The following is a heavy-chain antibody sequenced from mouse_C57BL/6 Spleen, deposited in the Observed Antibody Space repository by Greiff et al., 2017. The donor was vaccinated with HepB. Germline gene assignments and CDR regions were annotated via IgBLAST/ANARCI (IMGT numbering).Heavy chain of an antibody. Sequence: EVKVVESGGGLVKPGGSLKLSCAASGFTFSDYGMHWVRQAPEKGLEWVAYISSGSSTIYYADTVKGRFTISRDNAKNTLFLQMTSLRCEGSAMYYCARGAPYYGNSCDAMDYWGQGTSVTVSS. CDR3: ARGAPYYGNSCDAMDY. CDR1: GFTFSDYG. D-gene: IGHD1-1*01. J-gene: IGHJ4*01. CDR2: ISSGSSTI. V-gene: IGHV5-17*01.